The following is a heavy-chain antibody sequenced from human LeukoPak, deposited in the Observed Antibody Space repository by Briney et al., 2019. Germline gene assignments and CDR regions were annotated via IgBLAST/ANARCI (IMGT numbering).Heavy chain of an antibody. CDR3: ARELRFRWRALLDY. V-gene: IGHV3-30*04. J-gene: IGHJ4*02. D-gene: IGHD5-12*01. Sequence: GRSLRLSCAASGFTFSSYAMHWVRQTPGKGLEWVAVISYDGSNKYYADSVKGRFTISRDNSKNTLYLQMNSLRAEDTAVYYCARELRFRWRALLDYWGQGTLVTVSS. CDR2: ISYDGSNK. CDR1: GFTFSSYA.